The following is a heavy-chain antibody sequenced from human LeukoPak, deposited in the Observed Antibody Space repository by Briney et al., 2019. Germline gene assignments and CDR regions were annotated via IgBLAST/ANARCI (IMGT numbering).Heavy chain of an antibody. V-gene: IGHV4-39*01. J-gene: IGHJ4*02. CDR3: ARRARGFGESPFDY. CDR1: GGSISSSSYY. D-gene: IGHD3-10*01. Sequence: PSETQSLTCTVSGGSISSSSYYWGWIRQPPGKGLEWIGSIYYSGSTYYNPSLKSRVTISVDTSKNQFSLKLSSVTAADTAVYYCARRARGFGESPFDYWGQGTLVTVSS. CDR2: IYYSGST.